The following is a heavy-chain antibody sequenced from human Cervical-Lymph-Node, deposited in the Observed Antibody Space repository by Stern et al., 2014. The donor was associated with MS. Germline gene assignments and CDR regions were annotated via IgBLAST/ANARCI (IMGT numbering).Heavy chain of an antibody. CDR2: IKSKTDGGTT. D-gene: IGHD6-19*01. CDR1: EFTFSKSW. V-gene: IGHV3-15*01. Sequence: EVQLVESGGGLVRPGESLRISCAASEFTFSKSWMSWVRQAPGKGLEWVGRIKSKTDGGTTDYAAPVKGRFTISRDDSKSTLYLQMNSLKTEDTAVYFCTTALMQWLVPKDYWGQGTLVTVSS. CDR3: TTALMQWLVPKDY. J-gene: IGHJ4*02.